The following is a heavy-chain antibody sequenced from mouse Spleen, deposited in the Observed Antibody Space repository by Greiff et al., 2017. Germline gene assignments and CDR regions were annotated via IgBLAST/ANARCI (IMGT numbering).Heavy chain of an antibody. J-gene: IGHJ2*01. CDR3: ARYLLRTFDY. CDR1: GFTFTDYY. Sequence: EVQLVESGGGLVQPGGSLSLSCAASGFTFTDYYMSWVRQPPGKALEWLGFIRNKANGYTTEYSASVKGRFTISRDNSQSILYLQMNALRAEDSATYYCARYLLRTFDYWGQGTTLTVSS. D-gene: IGHD1-1*01. V-gene: IGHV7-3*01. CDR2: IRNKANGYTT.